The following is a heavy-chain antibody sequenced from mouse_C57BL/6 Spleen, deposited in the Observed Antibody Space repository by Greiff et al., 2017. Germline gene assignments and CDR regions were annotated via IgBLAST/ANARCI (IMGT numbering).Heavy chain of an antibody. CDR2: IDPSDSYT. CDR3: ARYLAYYSNSYAMDY. J-gene: IGHJ4*01. Sequence: VQLQQPGAELVRPGTSVKLSCKASGYTFTSYWMHWVKQRPGQGLEWIGVIDPSDSYTNYNQKFKGKATLTVDTSSSTAYMQLSSLTSEDSAVYYCARYLAYYSNSYAMDYWGQGTSVTVSS. D-gene: IGHD2-5*01. V-gene: IGHV1-59*01. CDR1: GYTFTSYW.